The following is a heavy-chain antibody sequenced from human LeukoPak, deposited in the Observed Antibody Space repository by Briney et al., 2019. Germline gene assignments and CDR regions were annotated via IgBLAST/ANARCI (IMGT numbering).Heavy chain of an antibody. J-gene: IGHJ4*02. CDR1: GFRFSDAA. D-gene: IGHD1-1*01. Sequence: GGSLRLSCAASGFRFSDAAMTWVRQAPGKGLEWVSLIGSVGHSTYDGDSVKGRFTISRDNSRNTLYLQMNSLRGEDSAVYYCAKDVQSWPTYFDYWGQGTLVTVSS. CDR3: AKDVQSWPTYFDY. V-gene: IGHV3-23*01. CDR2: IGSVGHST.